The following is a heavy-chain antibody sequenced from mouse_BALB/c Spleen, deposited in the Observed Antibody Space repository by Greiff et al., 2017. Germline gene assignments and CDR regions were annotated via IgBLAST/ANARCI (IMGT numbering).Heavy chain of an antibody. CDR1: GFSLTDYG. Sequence: QVQLKESGPGLVAPSQSLSITCTVSGFSLTDYGVSWIRQPPGKGLEWLGVIWGGGSTYYNSALKSRLSISKDNSKSQVFLKMNSLQTDDTAMYYCAKQGLDYGYVQYYYAMDYWGQGTSVTVSS. V-gene: IGHV2-6-5*01. J-gene: IGHJ4*01. D-gene: IGHD1-2*01. CDR2: IWGGGST. CDR3: AKQGLDYGYVQYYYAMDY.